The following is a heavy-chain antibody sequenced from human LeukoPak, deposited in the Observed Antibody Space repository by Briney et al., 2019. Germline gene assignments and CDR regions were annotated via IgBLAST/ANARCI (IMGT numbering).Heavy chain of an antibody. V-gene: IGHV3-23*01. CDR2: IFGAGKNTT. J-gene: IGHJ4*02. Sequence: GGSLRLSCAASGITFSSYSMNWVRQAPGKGLEWVSIIFGAGKNTTYYADSVKGRFTVSRDNSKNTLYLQMTSLRPEDTAIYYCAKRNTMVRGGPCFDYWGRGILVTVSS. CDR3: AKRNTMVRGGPCFDY. D-gene: IGHD3-10*01. CDR1: GITFSSYS.